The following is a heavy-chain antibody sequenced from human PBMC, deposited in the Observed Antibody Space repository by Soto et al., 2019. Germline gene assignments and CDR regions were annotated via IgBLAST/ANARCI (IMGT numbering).Heavy chain of an antibody. D-gene: IGHD3-22*01. Sequence: GGSLRLSCAASGFNVSSSYMSWVRQAPGKGLEWVSIIYSGVGTYYADSVRGRFAISRDNSKNTLYLQMNSLRAEDTAVYYCARESNYFERYFDYWGQGSLVTVSS. V-gene: IGHV3-66*01. CDR3: ARESNYFERYFDY. CDR2: IYSGVGT. CDR1: GFNVSSSY. J-gene: IGHJ4*02.